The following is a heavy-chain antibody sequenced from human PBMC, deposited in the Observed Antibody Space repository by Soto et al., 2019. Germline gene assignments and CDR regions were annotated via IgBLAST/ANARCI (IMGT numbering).Heavy chain of an antibody. Sequence: LSLTCTFSGGSISAYYWSWIRQPPAKGLEWIGHIYYSGSTNYSPSLKSRVTISIDTSKRQFSLKLRSVTAADTAVYYCARVGSGSYYDFNWFDPWGQGKVVTVSS. J-gene: IGHJ5*02. CDR2: IYYSGST. V-gene: IGHV4-59*01. D-gene: IGHD1-26*01. CDR1: GGSISAYY. CDR3: ARVGSGSYYDFNWFDP.